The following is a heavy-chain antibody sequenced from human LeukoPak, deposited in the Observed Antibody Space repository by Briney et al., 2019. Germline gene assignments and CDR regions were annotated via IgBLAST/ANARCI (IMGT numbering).Heavy chain of an antibody. CDR3: AKEGSYRIFDY. CDR1: GFTFSSYS. D-gene: IGHD1-26*01. CDR2: ISSSSNYL. Sequence: GGSLRLSCAASGFTFSSYSMSWVRQAPGKGLEWVSFISSSSNYLYYADSVKGRFTISRDNAKNSLYLQMNSLRAEDTAVYYCAKEGSYRIFDYWGQGTLVTVSS. J-gene: IGHJ4*02. V-gene: IGHV3-21*04.